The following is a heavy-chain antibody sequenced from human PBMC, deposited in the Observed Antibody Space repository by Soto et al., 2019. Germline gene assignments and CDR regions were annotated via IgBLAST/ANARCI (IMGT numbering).Heavy chain of an antibody. Sequence: QVQVVQSGVEVRRPGSSVKVSCKASGDTFKNCVISWVRQAPGQGLEWMGGIIPLFGTTDFAQRFQGRLTIATDESTTTAYMELSRLRSEDTSTYYSAAELGFGKLSFVWGQGTTVIVSS. CDR2: IIPLFGTT. J-gene: IGHJ6*02. V-gene: IGHV1-69*01. CDR3: AAELGFGKLSFV. CDR1: GDTFKNCV. D-gene: IGHD3-10*01.